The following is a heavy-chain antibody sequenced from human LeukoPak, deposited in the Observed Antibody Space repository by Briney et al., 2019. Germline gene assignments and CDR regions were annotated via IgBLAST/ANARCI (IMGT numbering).Heavy chain of an antibody. J-gene: IGHJ4*02. CDR2: ISGSGVTT. Sequence: GGSLRLSCAASGFTFSSYAMSWVRQAPGKGLEWVSAISGSGVTTYYADSVKGRFTISRDNSKNTLYLQMNSLRAEDTAVYYCASPSLPTSSGWPVGYWGQGTLVTVSS. CDR1: GFTFSSYA. V-gene: IGHV3-23*01. D-gene: IGHD6-19*01. CDR3: ASPSLPTSSGWPVGY.